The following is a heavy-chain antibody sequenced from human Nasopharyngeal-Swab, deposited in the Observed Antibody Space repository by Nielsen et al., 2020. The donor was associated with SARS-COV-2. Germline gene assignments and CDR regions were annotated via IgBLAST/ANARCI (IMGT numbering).Heavy chain of an antibody. D-gene: IGHD6-13*01. Sequence: GGSLRLSCEASGFTFASYAMTWFRQPPGKGLDWFSPISGSGDNTHYADPVRGRFTISRDNSQRTVFLQMTSLRAEDTALYYCAKDPSAAMDVWGKGTTVIVSS. CDR1: GFTFASYA. J-gene: IGHJ6*03. CDR3: AKDPSAAMDV. CDR2: ISGSGDNT. V-gene: IGHV3-23*01.